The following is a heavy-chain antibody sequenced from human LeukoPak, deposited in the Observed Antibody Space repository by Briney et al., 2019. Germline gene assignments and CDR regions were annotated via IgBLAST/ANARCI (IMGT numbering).Heavy chain of an antibody. Sequence: GGSLRLSCAASGFTFSDYYMSWIRQAPGKGLEWVSYISSSGSTIYYADSVKGRFTISRDNAKNSLYLQMNSLRSDDTAVYYCARSDCSSTSCYPDYWGQGTLVTVSS. CDR1: GFTFSDYY. CDR3: ARSDCSSTSCYPDY. J-gene: IGHJ4*02. CDR2: ISSSGSTI. D-gene: IGHD2-2*01. V-gene: IGHV3-11*01.